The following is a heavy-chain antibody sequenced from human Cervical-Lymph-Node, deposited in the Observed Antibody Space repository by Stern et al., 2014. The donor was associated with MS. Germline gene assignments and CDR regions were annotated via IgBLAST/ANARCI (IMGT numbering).Heavy chain of an antibody. CDR3: AREAMALPYYFDY. CDR1: GYSFNSYW. D-gene: IGHD5-24*01. CDR2: IYPGDSDP. V-gene: IGHV5-51*01. J-gene: IGHJ4*02. Sequence: EVQLVESGAEVRKPGESLRISCKASGYSFNSYWIGWVRQMPGKSLEWVGIIYPGDSDPRYSPSFQGQVTISLDKSISTAYLQWSSLKASDTAMYYCAREAMALPYYFDYWGQGTLVTVSS.